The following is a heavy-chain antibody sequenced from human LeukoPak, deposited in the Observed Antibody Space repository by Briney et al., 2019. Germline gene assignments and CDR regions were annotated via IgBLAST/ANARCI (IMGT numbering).Heavy chain of an antibody. V-gene: IGHV3-30*02. CDR1: GFIFNSYG. CDR3: AKGTYCSGGSCYGNWFDP. CDR2: IRYDGNNK. Sequence: GGSLRLSCAASGFIFNSYGMHWVRQAPGKGLEWVAFIRYDGNNKYYADSVKGRFTISRDNSENTLYLQMNSLRAEDTAVYYCAKGTYCSGGSCYGNWFDPWGQGTLVTVSS. D-gene: IGHD2-15*01. J-gene: IGHJ5*02.